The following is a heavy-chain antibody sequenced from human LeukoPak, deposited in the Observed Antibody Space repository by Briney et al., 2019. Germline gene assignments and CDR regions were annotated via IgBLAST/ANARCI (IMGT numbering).Heavy chain of an antibody. V-gene: IGHV3-23*01. CDR3: ARDGESSSWYNYFDY. CDR1: GFTFNRYA. D-gene: IGHD6-13*01. J-gene: IGHJ4*02. Sequence: GGSLRLSCAASGFTFNRYAMSWVRQAPGKGLEWVSGVTYNGGNTYYADSVKGRFTISRDNAKNSLYLQMNSLRAEDTAVYYCARDGESSSWYNYFDYWGQGTLVTVSS. CDR2: VTYNGGNT.